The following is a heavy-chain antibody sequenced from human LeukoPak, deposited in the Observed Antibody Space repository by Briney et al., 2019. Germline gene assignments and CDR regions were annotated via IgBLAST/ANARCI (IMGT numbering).Heavy chain of an antibody. CDR3: ARHDDNGWYFFDI. Sequence: SETLSLTCTVSGGSIGTYHWSWVRQPPGKGLEWIGYIFDSGSPNYRPALKSRVTISLDTSKNQLSLRLKSSHPGDTAIYYCARHDDNGWYFFDIWGQGTLVTVSS. D-gene: IGHD6-19*01. CDR2: IFDSGSP. J-gene: IGHJ4*02. V-gene: IGHV4-59*08. CDR1: GGSIGTYH.